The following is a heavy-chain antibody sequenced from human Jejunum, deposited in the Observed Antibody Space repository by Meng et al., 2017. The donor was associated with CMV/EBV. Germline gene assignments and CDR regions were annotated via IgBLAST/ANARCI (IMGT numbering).Heavy chain of an antibody. J-gene: IGHJ4*03. D-gene: IGHD3-10*01. V-gene: IGHV4-30-4*08. CDR3: ARGIRVWFGKSYYDF. Sequence: DSINRGDYFWNWIRQAPGKGLEWIGYVFSSGTTYYNPSLRGRVAISSDTSKNQFSLKVTSVTPADTAVYYCARGIRVWFGKSYYDFWGQGALVTVSS. CDR2: VFSSGTT. CDR1: DSINRGDYF.